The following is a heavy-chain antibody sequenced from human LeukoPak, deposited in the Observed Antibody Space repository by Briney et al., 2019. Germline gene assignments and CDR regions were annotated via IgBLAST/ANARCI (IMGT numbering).Heavy chain of an antibody. Sequence: GGSLRLSCAASAFTFSTYAMSWVRQAPGKGLEWVSGITRSGDKTYYTDSLKGRFTISRDNSKNTLFLQITSLRADDTAVYYCAKDRVTTVTTFFSQFDFWGQGTLVTVSS. CDR1: AFTFSTYA. J-gene: IGHJ4*02. D-gene: IGHD4-11*01. V-gene: IGHV3-23*01. CDR3: AKDRVTTVTTFFSQFDF. CDR2: ITRSGDKT.